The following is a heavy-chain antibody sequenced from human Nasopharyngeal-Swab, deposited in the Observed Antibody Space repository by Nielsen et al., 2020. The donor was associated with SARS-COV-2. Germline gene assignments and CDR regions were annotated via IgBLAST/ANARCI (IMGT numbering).Heavy chain of an antibody. V-gene: IGHV3-48*04. CDR3: ARERGGGYGDY. Sequence: GEYLKISWATSGCTFSPYTMTWVRQAPGKGLEWISYITSGNSVQYADSVRGRFTISRDNAKNSLYLQMNSLTAEDTALYYCARERGGGYGDYWGQGTLVTVSS. J-gene: IGHJ4*02. CDR1: GCTFSPYT. D-gene: IGHD5-12*01. CDR2: ITSGNSV.